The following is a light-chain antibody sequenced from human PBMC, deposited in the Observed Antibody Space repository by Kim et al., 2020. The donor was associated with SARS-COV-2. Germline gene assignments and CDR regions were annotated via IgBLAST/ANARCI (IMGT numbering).Light chain of an antibody. Sequence: DIVMTQSPDSLAVSLGERATINCKSSQSILYSSNNKNYLAWYQQKPGQPPKLLIYWASTRESGVPDRFSGSGSGTDFTLTISSLQAEDVAVYYCQQYYSTPNTFGQATKLEI. CDR3: QQYYSTPNT. J-gene: IGKJ2*01. CDR1: QSILYSSNNKNY. CDR2: WAS. V-gene: IGKV4-1*01.